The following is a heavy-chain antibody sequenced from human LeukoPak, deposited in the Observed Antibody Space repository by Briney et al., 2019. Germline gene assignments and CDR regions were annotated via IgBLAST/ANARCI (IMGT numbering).Heavy chain of an antibody. Sequence: GGSLRLSCAASGFTLSSYSMNWVRQAPGKGLEWVSYISSSGSTIYYADSVKGRFTISRDNAKNSLYLQMNSLRAEDTAVYYCARDFGRYYFDYWGQGTLVTVSS. CDR2: ISSSGSTI. J-gene: IGHJ4*02. V-gene: IGHV3-48*04. CDR3: ARDFGRYYFDY. D-gene: IGHD3-10*01. CDR1: GFTLSSYS.